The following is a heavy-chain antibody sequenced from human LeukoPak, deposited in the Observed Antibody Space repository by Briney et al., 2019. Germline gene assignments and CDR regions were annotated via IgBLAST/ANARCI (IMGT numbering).Heavy chain of an antibody. CDR1: GFTFSSYG. J-gene: IGHJ6*03. D-gene: IGHD3-3*01. CDR2: ISGSGGST. CDR3: ASTHYDFWSGYYTPFYYYYYMDV. Sequence: GGSLRLSCAASGFTFSSYGMHWVRQAPGKGLEWVSAISGSGGSTYYADSVKGRFTISRDNSKNTLYLQMNSLRAEDTAVYYCASTHYDFWSGYYTPFYYYYYMDVWGKGTTVTVSS. V-gene: IGHV3-23*01.